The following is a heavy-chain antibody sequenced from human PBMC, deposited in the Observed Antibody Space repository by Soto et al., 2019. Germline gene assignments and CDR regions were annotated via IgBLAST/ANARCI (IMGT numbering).Heavy chain of an antibody. CDR1: GASINSNAYY. V-gene: IGHV4-39*01. J-gene: IGHJ4*02. CDR2: VFSSGTT. Sequence: SETLSLTCTVSGASINSNAYYWGWIRQPPGKGLEWIGSVFSSGTTYYSPSLKGRVTILMDMSRNQFVLNLNSVTAADTATYYCARRRVFFDYWGQGARVTVSS. CDR3: ARRRVFFDY.